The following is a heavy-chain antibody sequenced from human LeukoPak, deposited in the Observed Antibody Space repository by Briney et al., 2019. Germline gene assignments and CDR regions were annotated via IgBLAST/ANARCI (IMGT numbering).Heavy chain of an antibody. D-gene: IGHD5-24*01. CDR1: GSRFTTYW. J-gene: IGHJ3*02. CDR3: TRSPRDGYHDAFDI. CDR2: IYPGDSET. V-gene: IGHV5-51*01. Sequence: GASLKISWKGSGSRFTTYWIAWVRQMPGEGLEWMGIIYPGDSETRYSPSFQGQVTISADKSITTAHLQWGSLKASDTAMYYCTRSPRDGYHDAFDIWGEGTMVTVFS.